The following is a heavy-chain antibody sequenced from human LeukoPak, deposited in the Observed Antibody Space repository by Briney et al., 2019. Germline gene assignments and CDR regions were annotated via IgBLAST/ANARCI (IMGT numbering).Heavy chain of an antibody. CDR3: AKEETVTTSPFDY. D-gene: IGHD4-17*01. Sequence: SETLSLTCAVSGASLSHYHWNWFRQPPGKGLEWIASVFDNEDANYNPSLESRVTISLDTSKSHVSLRLTSVTAADTAVYFCAKEETVTTSPFDYWGQGILVTVSS. J-gene: IGHJ4*02. CDR1: GASLSHYH. V-gene: IGHV4-59*01. CDR2: VFDNEDA.